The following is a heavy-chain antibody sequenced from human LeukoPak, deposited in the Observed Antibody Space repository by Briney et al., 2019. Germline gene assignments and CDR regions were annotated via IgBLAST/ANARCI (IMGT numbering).Heavy chain of an antibody. D-gene: IGHD3-22*01. CDR1: GGSISSYY. CDR2: IYYSGST. J-gene: IGHJ3*02. V-gene: IGHV4-59*01. Sequence: SETLSLTCTVSGGSISSYYWSWIRQPPGKGLEWIGYIYYSGSTNYNPSLKSRVTISVDTSKNQFSLKLSSVTAADTAVYYCARDAGGYYPLGAFDIWGQGTMVTVSS. CDR3: ARDAGGYYPLGAFDI.